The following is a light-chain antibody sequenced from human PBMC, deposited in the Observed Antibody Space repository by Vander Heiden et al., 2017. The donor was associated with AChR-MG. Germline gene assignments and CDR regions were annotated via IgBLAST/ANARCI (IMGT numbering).Light chain of an antibody. CDR3: RQALQTPQT. J-gene: IGKJ1*01. V-gene: IGKV2-28*01. CDR1: QSLLHSNGYNY. Sequence: IVLTQSPLPLPVTPGEPASISCRSSQSLLHSNGYNYLDWYLQKPGQSPQLLIYLGSNRASGVPDRFSGSASGIDYTLKISRVEAEDVGVYYCRQALQTPQTFGQGTKVEIK. CDR2: LGS.